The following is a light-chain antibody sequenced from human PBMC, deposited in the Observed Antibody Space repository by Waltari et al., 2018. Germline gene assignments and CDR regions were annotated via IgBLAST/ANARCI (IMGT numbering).Light chain of an antibody. CDR1: SSNIGHNG. CDR3: AAWDATLNQWV. J-gene: IGLJ3*02. CDR2: YGD. V-gene: IGLV1-36*01. Sequence: QSVLTQPPSVSEAPRQRVTISCSGSSSNIGHNGVNWSPQLPGKPPKLLISYGDLVPSGGSARFSGSKSGTSAYLAISGLQSADEADYYCAAWDATLNQWVFGGGTKLTVV.